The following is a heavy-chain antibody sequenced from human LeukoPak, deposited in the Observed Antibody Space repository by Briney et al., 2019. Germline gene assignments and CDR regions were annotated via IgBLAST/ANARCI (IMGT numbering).Heavy chain of an antibody. Sequence: GASVKVSCKASGGTFSSYAISWVRQAPGQGLEWKGRIIPILGIANYAQKFQGRVTITADKSTSTTSMELSSLRSEDTAVYYCPRDPRWLQNSTFDYWGQGTLVTVSS. CDR1: GGTFSSYA. J-gene: IGHJ4*02. D-gene: IGHD5-12*01. CDR2: IIPILGIA. CDR3: PRDPRWLQNSTFDY. V-gene: IGHV1-69*04.